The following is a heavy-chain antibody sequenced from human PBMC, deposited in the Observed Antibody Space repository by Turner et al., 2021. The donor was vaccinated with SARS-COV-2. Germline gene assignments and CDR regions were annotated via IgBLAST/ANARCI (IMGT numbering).Heavy chain of an antibody. V-gene: IGHV1-24*01. CDR3: TKDTADYDYGGGEVGGGYGMDV. CDR2: FNPEKGEE. Sequence: QVQLLQSGAEVRKPGASVKVSCKVSGSSLSQLSIHWVRQAPGKGIGRMGGFNPEKGEEINAQKVQDRVTMMKDQSINTAYMELSSRKTDDTAVYYCTKDTADYDYGGGEVGGGYGMDVWGQGTTVTVSS. CDR1: GSSLSQLS. D-gene: IGHD3-3*01. J-gene: IGHJ6*02.